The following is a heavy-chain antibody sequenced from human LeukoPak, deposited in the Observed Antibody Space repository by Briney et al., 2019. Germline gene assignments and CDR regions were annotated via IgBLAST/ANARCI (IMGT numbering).Heavy chain of an antibody. CDR1: GYTFTGYY. J-gene: IGHJ4*02. D-gene: IGHD3-22*01. CDR3: ARDATTYYYDSSGLYFDY. V-gene: IGHV1-2*02. Sequence: ASVKVSCKASGYTFTGYYMHWVRQAPGQGLEWMGWINPNSGGTNYAQKFQGRVTMTRDRSISTAYMELSSLRSEDTAVYYCARDATTYYYDSSGLYFDYWGQGTLVTVSS. CDR2: INPNSGGT.